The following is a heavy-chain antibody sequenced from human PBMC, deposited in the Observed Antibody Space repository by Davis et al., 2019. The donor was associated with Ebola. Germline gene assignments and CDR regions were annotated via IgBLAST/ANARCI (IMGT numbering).Heavy chain of an antibody. J-gene: IGHJ3*02. Sequence: PGGSLRLSCKSSGYNFATYWIGWVRQLPGKGLEWMGIIYPGDSDTRYSSSFQGQVTISADKSISTACLQWSSLKASDTALYYCARPYTSGQGNAFAIWGQGTMVGVSS. V-gene: IGHV5-51*01. CDR1: GYNFATYW. CDR3: ARPYTSGQGNAFAI. D-gene: IGHD6-19*01. CDR2: IYPGDSDT.